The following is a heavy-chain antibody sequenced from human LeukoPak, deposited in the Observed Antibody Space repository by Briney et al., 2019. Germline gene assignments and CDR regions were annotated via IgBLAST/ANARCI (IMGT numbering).Heavy chain of an antibody. J-gene: IGHJ3*02. Sequence: GRSLRLTCAASAFTFDDYGMSWVRQAPEKGLEWVSGINWNGGSTGYADSVKGRFTISRDNAKNSLYLQMNSLRAEDTALYYCARVPRSSGWYSDAFDIWGQGTMVTVSS. CDR3: ARVPRSSGWYSDAFDI. D-gene: IGHD6-19*01. V-gene: IGHV3-20*04. CDR1: AFTFDDYG. CDR2: INWNGGST.